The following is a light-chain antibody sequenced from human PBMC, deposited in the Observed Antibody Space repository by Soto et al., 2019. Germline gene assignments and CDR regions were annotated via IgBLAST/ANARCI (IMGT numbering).Light chain of an antibody. V-gene: IGKV3-15*01. CDR2: GAS. CDR1: QTVNSSY. Sequence: EIVMTQSPXTLSVSPGERATLSCRASQTVNSSYLAWYQRKPGQAPRLLIYGASTRATGVPARFSGSGSATEFTLTISSLQSEAFAVYYCQQYEDWPPITFGQGTRLEIK. J-gene: IGKJ5*01. CDR3: QQYEDWPPIT.